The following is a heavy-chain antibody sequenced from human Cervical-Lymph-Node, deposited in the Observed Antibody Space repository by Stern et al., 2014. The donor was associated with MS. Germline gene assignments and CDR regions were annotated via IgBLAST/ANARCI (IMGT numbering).Heavy chain of an antibody. V-gene: IGHV3-64D*06. CDR2: LSSNGGST. Sequence: EVQLVHSGGGLVQPGGSLTLSCSASGFTFTSYAMHWVRQAPGTGLYYVSALSSNGGSTYYADSVKGRFTISRDNSKNTLYLQMSSLRAEDTAVYYCVKDYHNWNYFLWAFDIWGQGTMVTVSS. D-gene: IGHD1-7*01. CDR3: VKDYHNWNYFLWAFDI. J-gene: IGHJ3*02. CDR1: GFTFTSYA.